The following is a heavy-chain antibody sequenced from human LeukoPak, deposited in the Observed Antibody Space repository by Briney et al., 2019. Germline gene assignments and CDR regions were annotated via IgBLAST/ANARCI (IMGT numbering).Heavy chain of an antibody. Sequence: SVTLSLTCAVYGGSFSDYYWSWIRQPPGKGLEWIGEINHSGSTNCNPSLKSRVTISLDASKNQFSLKLSSVTAADTAVYYCACLWFGEEILDYWGQGTPVTVSS. D-gene: IGHD3-10*01. CDR3: ACLWFGEEILDY. V-gene: IGHV4-34*01. CDR2: INHSGST. J-gene: IGHJ4*02. CDR1: GGSFSDYY.